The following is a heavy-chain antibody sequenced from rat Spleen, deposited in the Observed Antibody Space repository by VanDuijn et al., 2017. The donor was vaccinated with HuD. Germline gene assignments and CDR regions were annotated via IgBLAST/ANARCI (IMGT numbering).Heavy chain of an antibody. D-gene: IGHD1-2*01. Sequence: EVLLQESGPGLVRPSQSLSLTCSVTGSSITSNYWGWIRRFPGNKLEWMGYINSAGSTNYNPSLKSRISITRDTSKNQFFLQVNSVTTEDTATYYCARSDSSHLYVMDAWGQGASVTVSS. CDR2: INSAGST. V-gene: IGHV3-3*01. CDR3: ARSDSSHLYVMDA. J-gene: IGHJ4*01. CDR1: GSSITSNY.